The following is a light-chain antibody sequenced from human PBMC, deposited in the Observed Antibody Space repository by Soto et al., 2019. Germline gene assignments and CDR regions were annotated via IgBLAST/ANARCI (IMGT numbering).Light chain of an antibody. V-gene: IGLV3-25*03. CDR2: KDS. CDR3: QSADSSGVV. J-gene: IGLJ2*01. Sequence: SYELTQPPSVSVSPGQTARITCSGDALPKQYAYWYQQKPGQAPVLVIYKDSERPSGIPERFSGSSSGTTVTLIISGVQAEDEADYYCQSADSSGVVFGGGTKVTVL. CDR1: ALPKQY.